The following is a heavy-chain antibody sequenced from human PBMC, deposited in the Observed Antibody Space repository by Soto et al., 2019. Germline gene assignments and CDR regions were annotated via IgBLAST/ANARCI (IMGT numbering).Heavy chain of an antibody. Sequence: EVQLVESGGGLVQRGGSLRLCCAASGFTFSSYWMHWVRQAPGKGLVWISRINTDGSSTSYVDSVQGRFTISRDNGKNTLFLQMNSLRGEDTAVYYCARRGSGVTRGLHYWGQGTLVTVSS. CDR3: ARRGSGVTRGLHY. CDR1: GFTFSSYW. J-gene: IGHJ4*02. CDR2: INTDGSST. D-gene: IGHD2-15*01. V-gene: IGHV3-74*01.